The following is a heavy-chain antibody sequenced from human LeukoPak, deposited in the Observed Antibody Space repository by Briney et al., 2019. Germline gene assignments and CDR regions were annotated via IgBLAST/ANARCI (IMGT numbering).Heavy chain of an antibody. D-gene: IGHD4-11*01. CDR2: INSDGSST. CDR3: ASIDDSNYPSFDY. V-gene: IGHV3-74*01. CDR1: GFTFSSHW. Sequence: GGSLRLSCAASGFTFSSHWMHWVRQAPGKGLVWVSRINSDGSSTSNADSVKGRFTISRDNAKNTLYLQMNNLRAEDTAVYYCASIDDSNYPSFDYWGQGTLVTVSS. J-gene: IGHJ4*02.